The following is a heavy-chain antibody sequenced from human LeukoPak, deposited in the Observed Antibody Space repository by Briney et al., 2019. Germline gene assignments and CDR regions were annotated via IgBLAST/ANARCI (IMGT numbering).Heavy chain of an antibody. CDR2: LDSGGAT. J-gene: IGHJ4*02. D-gene: IGHD1-14*01. CDR1: GFSVRGHY. CDR3: AKVTTRYADGY. Sequence: GGSLRLSCAVSGFSVRGHYMGWVRQAPQKGLEYVSVLDSGGATHYADSVKGRFSISRDNSKNTLYLQMNSLRAEDTAVYYCAKVTTRYADGYWGQGTLVTVSS. V-gene: IGHV3-53*05.